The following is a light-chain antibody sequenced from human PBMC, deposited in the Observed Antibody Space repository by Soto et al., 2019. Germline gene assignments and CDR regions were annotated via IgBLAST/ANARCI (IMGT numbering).Light chain of an antibody. Sequence: DIQMTQSPSSLSASVGDRVTITCRASQSISSYLTWYQQKPGKPPNLMIYAASSLQTGVPSRFSGSGSGTDFTLTIISLQRADFATYYCQQSYSTPLTIGGGTKVEIK. CDR3: QQSYSTPLT. V-gene: IGKV1-39*01. CDR2: AAS. CDR1: QSISSY. J-gene: IGKJ4*01.